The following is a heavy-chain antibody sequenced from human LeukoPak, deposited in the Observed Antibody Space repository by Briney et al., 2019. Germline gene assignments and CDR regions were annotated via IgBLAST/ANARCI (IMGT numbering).Heavy chain of an antibody. D-gene: IGHD6-19*01. CDR1: GFTFSSYA. J-gene: IGHJ6*03. Sequence: GGSLRLSCAASGFTFSSYAMSWVRQAPAKGLEWVSAISGSGGSTYYADSVKGRFTISRDSSKNTLYLQMNSLRAEDTAVYYCATGGNSGRAYYYYCMDVWGKGTTVTVSS. V-gene: IGHV3-23*01. CDR2: ISGSGGST. CDR3: ATGGNSGRAYYYYCMDV.